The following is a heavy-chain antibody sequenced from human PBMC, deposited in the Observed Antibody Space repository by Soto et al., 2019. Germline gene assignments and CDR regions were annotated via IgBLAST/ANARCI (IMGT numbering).Heavy chain of an antibody. J-gene: IGHJ4*02. CDR3: ARGKFYDSTAYYLDY. CDR2: INPNRGGT. CDR1: GYSFTDSY. V-gene: IGHV1-2*04. Sequence: ASVKVSCKASGYSFTDSYMHWVRQAPGRGLEWMGWINPNRGGTNYAQKFQGWVTMTSDTFISTAYMELSRLKSDDTAVYYCARGKFYDSTAYYLDYWGQGTLVTVSS. D-gene: IGHD3-22*01.